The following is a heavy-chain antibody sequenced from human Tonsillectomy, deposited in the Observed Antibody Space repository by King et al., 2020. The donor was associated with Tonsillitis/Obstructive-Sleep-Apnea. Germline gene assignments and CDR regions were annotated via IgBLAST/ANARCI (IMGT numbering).Heavy chain of an antibody. Sequence: VQLKQWGAGLLKPSETLSLTCTVFGESFSGYSWSWIRQSPGKGLEWIGEISHSGSTNYNPSLKSRVTISADTSKNQFSLKLTSATAADTAVFFCARVTGWYWFDLWGQGTLVTVSS. CDR2: ISHSGST. CDR1: GESFSGYS. J-gene: IGHJ5*02. D-gene: IGHD6-19*01. V-gene: IGHV4-34*01. CDR3: ARVTGWYWFDL.